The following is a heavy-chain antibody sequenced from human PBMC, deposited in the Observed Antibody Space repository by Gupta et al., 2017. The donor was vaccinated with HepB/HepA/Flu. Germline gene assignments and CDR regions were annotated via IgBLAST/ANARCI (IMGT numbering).Heavy chain of an antibody. CDR1: GYTFTRYG. D-gene: IGHD6-19*01. V-gene: IGHV1-18*01. J-gene: IGHJ4*02. CDR3: ARAPVGGYDSGWSPSDY. CDR2: ISAYNGNA. Sequence: QVQLVQSGTEVKKPGASVKVSCKASGYTFTRYGITWVRQAPGQGLEWMGWISAYNGNAVYAHNLHGRVAMTTETSTSTAYVELRSLRSDDTAVYFCARAPVGGYDSGWSPSDYWGQGTLVTVSS.